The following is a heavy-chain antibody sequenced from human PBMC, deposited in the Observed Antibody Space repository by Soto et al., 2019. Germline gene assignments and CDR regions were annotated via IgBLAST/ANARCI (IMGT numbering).Heavy chain of an antibody. V-gene: IGHV4-30-4*01. Sequence: PSETLSLTCTVSGGSINSGDYYWGWMRQPPGKGLEWIGYIYYSGSTYYNPSLKSRVTISVDTSKNQFSLKLSSVTAADTAVYYCARAVVVAAPYNYYYFYGMDVWGQGTTVTVSS. J-gene: IGHJ6*02. CDR3: ARAVVVAAPYNYYYFYGMDV. CDR1: GGSINSGDYY. CDR2: IYYSGST. D-gene: IGHD2-15*01.